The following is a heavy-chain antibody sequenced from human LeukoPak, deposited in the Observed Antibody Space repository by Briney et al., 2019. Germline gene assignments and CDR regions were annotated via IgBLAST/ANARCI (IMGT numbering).Heavy chain of an antibody. V-gene: IGHV3-23*01. CDR3: AKDGRYYFGSGSYPFYS. CDR2: ISGSGDNT. D-gene: IGHD3-10*01. J-gene: IGHJ5*01. Sequence: PGGSLRLSCAASRFTLSAYSMTWVRQAPGKGLEWVSAISGSGDNTYYADSVRGRFTISRDNSKDTLYLQMNNLRAVDTAMYYCAKDGRYYFGSGSYPFYSWGQGTLVTVSS. CDR1: RFTLSAYS.